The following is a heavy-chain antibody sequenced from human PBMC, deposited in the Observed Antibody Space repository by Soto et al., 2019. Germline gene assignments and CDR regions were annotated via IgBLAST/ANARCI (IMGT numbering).Heavy chain of an antibody. CDR2: ISGSGSTI. J-gene: IGHJ1*01. Sequence: GSLRLSCEATGFTFSSHEMNWIRQTPGKRLEWIAKISGSGSTINYADSVKGRFTISRDNVQRTLHLQMDSLRVEDTGVYYCARGGVYWGRGTLVTVSS. CDR1: GFTFSSHE. CDR3: ARGGVY. V-gene: IGHV3-48*03. D-gene: IGHD2-8*01.